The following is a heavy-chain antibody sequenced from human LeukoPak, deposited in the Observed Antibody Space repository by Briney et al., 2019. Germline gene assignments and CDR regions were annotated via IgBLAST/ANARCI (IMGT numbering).Heavy chain of an antibody. Sequence: SETLSLTCGVSGGSVTSTNWWTWVRQPPGKGLEWIGEVHLDGRTNYDPSLKSRLTMSVDLSENHVSLRLTSVTAADTAVYYCAREGGFYRPLDYSGQGTLVTVSS. D-gene: IGHD3-3*01. V-gene: IGHV4-4*02. CDR1: GGSVTSTNW. CDR3: AREGGFYRPLDY. CDR2: VHLDGRT. J-gene: IGHJ4*02.